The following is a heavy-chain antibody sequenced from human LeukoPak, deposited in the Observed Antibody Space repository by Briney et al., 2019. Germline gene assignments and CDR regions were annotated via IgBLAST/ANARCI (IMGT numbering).Heavy chain of an antibody. J-gene: IGHJ4*02. CDR3: GRDRPTGYYDY. CDR1: SSSISSDYY. V-gene: IGHV4-38-2*02. D-gene: IGHD3-9*01. Sequence: SETLSLTCTVSSSSISSDYYWGWIRQPPGEGLEWIASIHHSGESYYNPSLKSRVTISVDTTQNQVSLKLTSVTAADTAVYYCGRDRPTGYYDYWGQGILVTVSS. CDR2: IHHSGES.